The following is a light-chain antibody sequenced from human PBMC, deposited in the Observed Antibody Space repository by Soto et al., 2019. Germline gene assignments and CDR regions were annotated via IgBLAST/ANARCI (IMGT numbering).Light chain of an antibody. V-gene: IGLV2-14*01. J-gene: IGLJ3*02. Sequence: QSVLTQPASVSGSPGQSITISCTGTSSDVGDYNYVSWYQQHPGKAPKLMIYEVNNRPSGVSNRFSGSKSGNTASLTISGLQAEDEADYYCAAWDDSRNGWVFGGGTKLTVL. CDR1: SSDVGDYNY. CDR3: AAWDDSRNGWV. CDR2: EVN.